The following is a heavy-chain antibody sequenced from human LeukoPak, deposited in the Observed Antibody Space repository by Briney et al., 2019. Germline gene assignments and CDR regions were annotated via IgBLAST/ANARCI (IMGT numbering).Heavy chain of an antibody. J-gene: IGHJ4*02. CDR1: GFTFSTYA. V-gene: IGHV3-23*01. D-gene: IGHD1-14*01. CDR3: AKDKGAVTGTFDY. Sequence: GGSLRLSCAASGFTFSTYAMSWVRQAPGKGLEWVSGLTGGGGGTSYADSVKGRFTISRDNSKNTLYLQMSSLRAEDTAVYYCAKDKGAVTGTFDYWGRGTLVTVSS. CDR2: LTGGGGGT.